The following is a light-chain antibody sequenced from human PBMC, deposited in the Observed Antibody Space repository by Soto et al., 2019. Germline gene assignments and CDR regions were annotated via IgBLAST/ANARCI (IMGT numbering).Light chain of an antibody. J-gene: IGLJ1*01. V-gene: IGLV2-14*02. CDR3: NSYTTSSTLV. CDR1: RGDVGAYNL. CDR2: AVT. Sequence: QSALTQPASVSGSPGQSITISCTGTRGDVGAYNLVSWYQQHPGKAPKLMIYAVTNRPSGISNRFSSSKSGNTASLTISGVQAEDEADYYCNSYTTSSTLVFGTGTKLTVL.